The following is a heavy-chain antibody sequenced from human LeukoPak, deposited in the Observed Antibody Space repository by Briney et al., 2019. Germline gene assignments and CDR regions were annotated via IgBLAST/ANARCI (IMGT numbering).Heavy chain of an antibody. CDR3: ARVSGLTGYYLTFDY. J-gene: IGHJ4*02. D-gene: IGHD3-9*01. Sequence: GRSLRLSCAASGFTFSSYAMHWVRQAPGKGLEWVAVISYDGSNKYYADSVKGRFTISRDNSKNTLYLQMNSLRAEDTAVYYCARVSGLTGYYLTFDYWGQGTLATVSS. V-gene: IGHV3-30-3*01. CDR1: GFTFSSYA. CDR2: ISYDGSNK.